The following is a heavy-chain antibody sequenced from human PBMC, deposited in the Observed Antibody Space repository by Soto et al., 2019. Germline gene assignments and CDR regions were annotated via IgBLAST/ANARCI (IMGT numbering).Heavy chain of an antibody. V-gene: IGHV1-69*13. CDR1: GGTFSSYG. J-gene: IGHJ6*02. CDR2: LIPVFGTP. CDR3: ERVRCGSSNCQQLYYYNHAMDV. D-gene: IGHD2-2*01. Sequence: SVKVSCKASGGTFSSYGFTWVRQAPGPGPEGMGGLIPVFGTPTYPQKFQVRVMISPDELKSTVHMEVTSLRSDDTAVYYCERVRCGSSNCQQLYYYNHAMDVWGQGTTVTVSS.